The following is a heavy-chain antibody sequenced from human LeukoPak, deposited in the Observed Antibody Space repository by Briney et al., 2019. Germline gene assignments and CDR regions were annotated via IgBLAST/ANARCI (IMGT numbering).Heavy chain of an antibody. J-gene: IGHJ3*02. CDR1: GGSISSYY. Sequence: SSETLSLTCTVSGGSISSYYWSWIRLPPAKGLEWIGYLSKSGNTNYSPSLKSRVTIFGDTSKNQFFLKLSSVTAADTAVYYCARARYVNSFYAFDIWGQETLVTVSS. D-gene: IGHD3-9*01. V-gene: IGHV4-59*01. CDR3: ARARYVNSFYAFDI. CDR2: LSKSGNT.